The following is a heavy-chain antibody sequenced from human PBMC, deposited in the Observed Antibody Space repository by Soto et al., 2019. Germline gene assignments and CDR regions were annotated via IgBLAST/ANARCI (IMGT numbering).Heavy chain of an antibody. CDR1: GFTFSSYA. CDR2: ISGSGGSI. CDR3: AKYWWYDYGDYDAFEI. Sequence: GGSLRLSCAASGFTFSSYAMSWVRQAPGKGLEWVSAISGSGGSIGYADSVKGRFTISRDNAKNTLYLQMNSLRAEDTAVYYCAKYWWYDYGDYDAFEIWGQGSLVT. D-gene: IGHD4-17*01. V-gene: IGHV3-23*01. J-gene: IGHJ3*02.